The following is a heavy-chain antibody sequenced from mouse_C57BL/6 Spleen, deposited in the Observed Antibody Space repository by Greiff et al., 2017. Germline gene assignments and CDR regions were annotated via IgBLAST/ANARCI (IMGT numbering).Heavy chain of an antibody. V-gene: IGHV15-2*01. Sequence: QVQLQQSGSELRSPGSSVKLSCKDFDSEVFPIAYMSWVRQKPGHGFEWIGGILPSIGRTIYGEKFEGKATLDADTLSNTAYLELNSLTSEDSAIYYCARVPYYGSSYWYFDVWGTGTTVTVSS. D-gene: IGHD1-1*01. CDR1: DSEVFPIAY. CDR2: ILPSIGRT. J-gene: IGHJ1*03. CDR3: ARVPYYGSSYWYFDV.